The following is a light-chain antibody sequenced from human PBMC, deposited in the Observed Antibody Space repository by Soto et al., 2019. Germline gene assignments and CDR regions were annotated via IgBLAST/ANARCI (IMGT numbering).Light chain of an antibody. CDR1: RRCLYSSNNTNY. V-gene: IGKV4-1*01. CDR3: QQYYSSPST. J-gene: IGKJ5*01. Sequence: DVIITQLPDSLAVALGGDAAIKFKSRRRCLYSSNNTNYLAWYQQKKGKPPKLXIYWASTRESGVPDRFSGSWYGTDFNLTISSLQAEDVAVYYCQQYYSSPSTFGQGTRLEIK. CDR2: WAS.